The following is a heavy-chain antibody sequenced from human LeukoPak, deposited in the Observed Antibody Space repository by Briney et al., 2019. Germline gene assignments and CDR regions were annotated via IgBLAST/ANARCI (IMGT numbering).Heavy chain of an antibody. J-gene: IGHJ4*02. CDR2: INRSGST. Sequence: PSETLSLTCAVYGGSFSGYRWSWIRQPPGKGLEWIGEINRSGSTKYNPSLKSRVTISLDTSKNQFSLKLSSVASADTAVYYCTPYTTGNFGFDYWGQGTLVTVSS. CDR1: GGSFSGYR. D-gene: IGHD6-19*01. CDR3: TPYTTGNFGFDY. V-gene: IGHV4-34*01.